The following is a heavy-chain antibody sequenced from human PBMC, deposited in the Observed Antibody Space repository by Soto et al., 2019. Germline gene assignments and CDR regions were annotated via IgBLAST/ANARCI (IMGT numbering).Heavy chain of an antibody. D-gene: IGHD3-10*01. J-gene: IGHJ4*02. CDR1: GDSIGRYY. CDR2: IYNSGII. Sequence: QVHLQESGPGLVKPSETLSLTCSVFGDSIGRYYWSWIRQPAGKGLEFIGRIYNSGIINYNPSLESPVTMSVDPSKNQISLQLSSATAADTAMYYCARGPYCGEECYFAYWGQGTLVTVSP. CDR3: ARGPYCGEECYFAY. V-gene: IGHV4-4*07.